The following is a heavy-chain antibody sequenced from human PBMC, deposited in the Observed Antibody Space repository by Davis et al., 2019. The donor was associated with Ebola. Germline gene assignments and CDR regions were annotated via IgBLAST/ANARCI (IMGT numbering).Heavy chain of an antibody. CDR2: ISAYNGNT. J-gene: IGHJ5*02. CDR3: ARDMGTVQEANWFDP. Sequence: AASVKVSCKASGYTFTSYGISWVRQAPGQGLEWMGWISAYNGNTNYAQKLQGRVTMTTDTSTSTAYMELRSLRSDDTAVYYCARDMGTVQEANWFDPWGQGTLVTVSS. CDR1: GYTFTSYG. D-gene: IGHD5-18*01. V-gene: IGHV1-18*01.